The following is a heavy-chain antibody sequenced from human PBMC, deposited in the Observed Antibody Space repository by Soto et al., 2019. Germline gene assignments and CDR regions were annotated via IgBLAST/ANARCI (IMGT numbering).Heavy chain of an antibody. J-gene: IGHJ4*02. D-gene: IGHD5-18*01. CDR1: GYTYTSYD. CDR2: MKPNSGKT. Sequence: QVQLVQSGAEVKKPGASVKVSCKASGYTYTSYDINWVRQATGQGREWMGWMKPNSGKTGYAQKFQGRVTMTTNTSISTAYMELSSLISDDTAVYYCAREKSYGDADYWGQGTLVTVSS. CDR3: AREKSYGDADY. V-gene: IGHV1-8*01.